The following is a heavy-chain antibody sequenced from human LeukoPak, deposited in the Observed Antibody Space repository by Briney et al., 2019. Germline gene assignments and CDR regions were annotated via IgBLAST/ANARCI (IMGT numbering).Heavy chain of an antibody. V-gene: IGHV4-4*02. Sequence: PSGTLSLTCAVSGGSISSSNWWSWVRQPPGKGLEWIGEIYHSGSTNYNPSLKSRVTISVDKSKNQFSLKLSSVTAADTAVYYCARGRGIAAAGTEDNWFDPWGQGTLVTVSS. D-gene: IGHD6-13*01. CDR2: IYHSGST. CDR1: GGSISSSNW. CDR3: ARGRGIAAAGTEDNWFDP. J-gene: IGHJ5*02.